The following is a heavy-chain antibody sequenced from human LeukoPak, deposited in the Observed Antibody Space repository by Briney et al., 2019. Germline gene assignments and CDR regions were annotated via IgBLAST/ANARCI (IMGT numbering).Heavy chain of an antibody. J-gene: IGHJ4*02. CDR3: ARDHGSYYDFWSGTRCFDY. Sequence: PSETLSLTCTVSSGSISSSSYYWGWIRQPPGKGLEWIGSIYYSGSTYYNPSLKSRVTISVDTSKNQFSLKLSSVTAADTAVYYCARDHGSYYDFWSGTRCFDYWGQGTLVTVSS. V-gene: IGHV4-39*07. D-gene: IGHD3-3*01. CDR1: SGSISSSSYY. CDR2: IYYSGST.